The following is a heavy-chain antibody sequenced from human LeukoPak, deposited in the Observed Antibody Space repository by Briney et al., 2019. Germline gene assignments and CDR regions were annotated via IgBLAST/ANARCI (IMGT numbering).Heavy chain of an antibody. CDR1: GFIFSSYA. V-gene: IGHV3-30*04. Sequence: GTSLRLSCAASGFIFSSYAMHWVRQAPGKGLEWVAVILYDGSNKYYADSVKGRSTISRDNSKNTLYLQMNSLRAEDTAVYYCARVGYSSSWSSHYYYYMDVWGKGTTVTVS. D-gene: IGHD6-13*01. CDR2: ILYDGSNK. J-gene: IGHJ6*03. CDR3: ARVGYSSSWSSHYYYYMDV.